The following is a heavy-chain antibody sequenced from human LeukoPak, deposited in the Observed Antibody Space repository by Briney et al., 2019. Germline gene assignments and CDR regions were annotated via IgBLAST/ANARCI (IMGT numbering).Heavy chain of an antibody. Sequence: SETLSLTCAVYGGSFSGYYWSWIRQPPGKGLEWIGEINHSGSTNYNPSLKSRVTISVDTSKNQFSLKLSSVTAADTAVYYCARDVGGYSGYVIPYNWFDPWGQGTLVTVSS. D-gene: IGHD5-12*01. J-gene: IGHJ5*02. CDR1: GGSFSGYY. CDR3: ARDVGGYSGYVIPYNWFDP. V-gene: IGHV4-34*01. CDR2: INHSGST.